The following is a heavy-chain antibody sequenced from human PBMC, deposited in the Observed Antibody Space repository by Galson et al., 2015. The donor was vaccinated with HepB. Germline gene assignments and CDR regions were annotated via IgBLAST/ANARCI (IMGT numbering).Heavy chain of an antibody. CDR1: GFSVTSNY. CDR3: SQLGTGY. CDR2: IYGGHNT. Sequence: LRLSCAASGFSVTSNYMNWVRQAPGKGLEWVSTIYGGHNTYYADSVKGRFIISRDDSQNQLYLQIDKLRAGGTAVYYCSQLGTGYWGQGTLVTVSS. D-gene: IGHD7-27*01. V-gene: IGHV3-53*01. J-gene: IGHJ4*02.